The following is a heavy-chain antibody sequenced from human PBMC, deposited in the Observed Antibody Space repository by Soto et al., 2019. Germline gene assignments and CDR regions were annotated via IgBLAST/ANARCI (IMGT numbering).Heavy chain of an antibody. CDR2: ISAYNGNT. D-gene: IGHD1-7*01. Sequence: GASVKVSWKASGYTFTGYYMHWVRQAPGQGLEWMGWISAYNGNTNYAQKLQGRVTMTTDTSTSTAYMELRSLRSDDTAVYYCARDGELYYFDYWGQGTLVTVSS. J-gene: IGHJ4*02. V-gene: IGHV1-18*04. CDR1: GYTFTGYY. CDR3: ARDGELYYFDY.